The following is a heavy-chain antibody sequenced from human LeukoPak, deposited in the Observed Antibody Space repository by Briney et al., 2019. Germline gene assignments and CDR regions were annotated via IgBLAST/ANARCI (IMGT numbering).Heavy chain of an antibody. V-gene: IGHV3-23*01. Sequence: GGSLRLSCAASGFTFSSYAMSWVRQAPRKNLEWVSGISSSGGSTYYADSVKGRFTISRDNAKNSLYLQMNSLRAEDTAVYYCASCHYDSSGPFDYWGQGTLVTVSS. D-gene: IGHD3-22*01. CDR2: ISSSGGST. J-gene: IGHJ4*02. CDR1: GFTFSSYA. CDR3: ASCHYDSSGPFDY.